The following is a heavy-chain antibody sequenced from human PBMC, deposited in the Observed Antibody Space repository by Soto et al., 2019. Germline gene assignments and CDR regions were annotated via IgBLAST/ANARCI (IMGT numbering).Heavy chain of an antibody. Sequence: GASVKVSCKASGYTFTNYGINWVRQAPGQGLEWMGWISAYNGNTNYAQKLQGRITMTTDTSTSTAYMELRSLRSDDTAVYYCASHSSGYYVLFDYWGQGTLVTVSS. D-gene: IGHD3-22*01. V-gene: IGHV1-18*01. CDR1: GYTFTNYG. CDR3: ASHSSGYYVLFDY. CDR2: ISAYNGNT. J-gene: IGHJ4*02.